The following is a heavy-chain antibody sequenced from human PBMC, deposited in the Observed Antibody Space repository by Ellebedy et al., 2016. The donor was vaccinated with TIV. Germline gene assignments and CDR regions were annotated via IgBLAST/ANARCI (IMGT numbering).Heavy chain of an antibody. CDR3: ARDSSGSSGWFDP. Sequence: ASVKVSXXASGYTFTSYAMHWVRQAPGQRLEWMGWINAGNGNTKYSQKFQGRVTMTRDTSTSTVYMELSSLRSEDTAVYYCARDSSGSSGWFDPWGQGTLVTVSS. CDR2: INAGNGNT. D-gene: IGHD6-19*01. CDR1: GYTFTSYA. V-gene: IGHV1-3*01. J-gene: IGHJ5*02.